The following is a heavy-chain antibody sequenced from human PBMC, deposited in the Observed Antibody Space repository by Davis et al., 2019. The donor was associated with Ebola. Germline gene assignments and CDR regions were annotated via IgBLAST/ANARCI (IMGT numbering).Heavy chain of an antibody. V-gene: IGHV1-24*01. J-gene: IGHJ4*02. CDR3: AVGGQDWCFDY. D-gene: IGHD2-8*02. Sequence: ASVKVSCKVSGYSLTELSVHWVRQAPGKGLEWMGSFDPKYDEPIYAQKFQVRVTLSEDTSPQTAYMELSSLRSEDAAKYYCAVGGQDWCFDYWGQGTLVTVSS. CDR2: FDPKYDEP. CDR1: GYSLTELS.